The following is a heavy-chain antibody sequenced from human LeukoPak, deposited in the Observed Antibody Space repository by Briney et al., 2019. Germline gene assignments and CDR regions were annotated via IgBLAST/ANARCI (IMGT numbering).Heavy chain of an antibody. CDR3: AKGGKWDVTPFDY. Sequence: GGSLGLSCAASGFTFSDHHMDWVRQATGKGLEWVSAIGTAGDTYYPGSVKGRFTISRDNSKNTLYLQVNSLRAEDTAVYYCAKGGKWDVTPFDYWGQGTLVTVSS. V-gene: IGHV3-13*01. CDR2: IGTAGDT. D-gene: IGHD1-26*01. CDR1: GFTFSDHH. J-gene: IGHJ4*02.